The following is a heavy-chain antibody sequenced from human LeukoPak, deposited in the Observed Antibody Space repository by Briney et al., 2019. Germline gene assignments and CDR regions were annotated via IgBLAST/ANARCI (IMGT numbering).Heavy chain of an antibody. D-gene: IGHD4-17*01. CDR3: ARNKNYGDSNDY. CDR1: GFTFSSYS. V-gene: IGHV3-21*01. CDR2: ISSSSSYI. Sequence: GGSLRLSCAASGFTFSSYSMNWVRQAPGKGLEWVSSISSSSSYIYYADSVKGRFTISRDNAKNSLYLQMNSLRAEDTAVYYCARNKNYGDSNDYWGQGTLVTVSS. J-gene: IGHJ4*02.